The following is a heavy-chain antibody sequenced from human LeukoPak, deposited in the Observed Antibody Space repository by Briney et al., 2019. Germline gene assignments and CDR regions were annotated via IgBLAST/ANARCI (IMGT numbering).Heavy chain of an antibody. Sequence: ASVKVSCKASGGTFSSYAISWVRQAPGQGLEWMGGIMPIFGTANYAQKFQGRVTITADESTSTAYMELSSLRSEDTAVYYCARDRNCSSTSCYGEMYGYWGQGTLVTVSS. J-gene: IGHJ4*02. CDR1: GGTFSSYA. CDR2: IMPIFGTA. CDR3: ARDRNCSSTSCYGEMYGY. V-gene: IGHV1-69*13. D-gene: IGHD2-2*01.